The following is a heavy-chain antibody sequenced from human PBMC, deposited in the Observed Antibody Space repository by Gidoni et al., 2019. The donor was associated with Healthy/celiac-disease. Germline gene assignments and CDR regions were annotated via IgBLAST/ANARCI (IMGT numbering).Heavy chain of an antibody. V-gene: IGHV3-21*03. Sequence: EVQLVESGGGLDKPGGSLRLSCEASGFTFSSYRMHWVRQAPGKGLELVTSISSSTSYIYYSDSVKCRFTISRDNSKNSLYLQMNSLRAEDTAVYYCARDQTDNDFWSGSPPPFDYCGQGTLVTVSS. D-gene: IGHD3-3*01. CDR1: GFTFSSYR. J-gene: IGHJ4*02. CDR2: ISSSTSYI. CDR3: ARDQTDNDFWSGSPPPFDY.